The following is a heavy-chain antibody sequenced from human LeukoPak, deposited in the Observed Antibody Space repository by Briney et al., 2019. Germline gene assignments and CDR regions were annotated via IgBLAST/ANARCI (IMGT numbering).Heavy chain of an antibody. V-gene: IGHV3-23*01. J-gene: IGHJ4*02. CDR3: AKDLYSGGFSY. Sequence: GGSLRLSCAASGFSFSYYTMNWVRQAPGKGPQWVSAISGSGGSTNYADSVKGRFTISRDNSKNTLYLQMNSLRAEDTAVYYCAKDLYSGGFSYWGQGTLVTVSS. D-gene: IGHD1-26*01. CDR2: ISGSGGST. CDR1: GFSFSYYT.